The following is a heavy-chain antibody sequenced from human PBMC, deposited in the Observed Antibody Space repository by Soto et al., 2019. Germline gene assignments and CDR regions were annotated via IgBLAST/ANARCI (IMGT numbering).Heavy chain of an antibody. CDR1: CLRLSGYA. CDR3: AKERECEQNNDWPQGF. CDR2: ISGDGSKK. V-gene: IGHV3-30*18. D-gene: IGHD3-9*01. Sequence: GTLRLSWVNACLRLSGYAMRRVRRAPGKGLEWLAAISGDGSKKYSGDSVKGRFTISRDNSKNTLDLQINSLRAEDTAVYYCAKERECEQNNDWPQGFWGQGTQVTVPS. J-gene: IGHJ1*01.